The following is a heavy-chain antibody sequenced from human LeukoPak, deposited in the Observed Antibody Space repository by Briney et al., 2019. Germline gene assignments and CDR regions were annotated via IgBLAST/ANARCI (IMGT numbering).Heavy chain of an antibody. J-gene: IGHJ3*02. CDR2: ISRSGSTI. CDR3: ARVPYCGGDCYLYAFDI. D-gene: IGHD2-21*02. V-gene: IGHV3-48*03. Sequence: GGSLRLSCAASTFTFSSYEMNWVRQAPGKGLEWISYISRSGSTIYYADSVKGRFTISRDNAKNSLYLQMNSLRAEDTAVYYCARVPYCGGDCYLYAFDIWGQGTMVTVSS. CDR1: TFTFSSYE.